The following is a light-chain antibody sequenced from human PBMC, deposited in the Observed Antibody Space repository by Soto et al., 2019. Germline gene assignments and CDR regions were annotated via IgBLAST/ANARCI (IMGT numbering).Light chain of an antibody. CDR2: RAS. CDR3: QQYNVYPWT. J-gene: IGKJ1*01. Sequence: DIQMTQSPSTLSASVGDRVTITCRASQSIGSWLAWYQQKPGKAPKLLIYRASSLESEVPSRFSGSESGTELPLIINRLQPDDFATYYCQQYNVYPWTFGQGTKGDIK. V-gene: IGKV1-5*03. CDR1: QSIGSW.